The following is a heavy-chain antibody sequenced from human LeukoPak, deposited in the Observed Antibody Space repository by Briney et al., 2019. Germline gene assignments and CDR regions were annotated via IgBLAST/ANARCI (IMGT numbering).Heavy chain of an antibody. J-gene: IGHJ5*02. CDR1: GFTFSNYA. CDR2: ISYDGGNK. D-gene: IGHD6-19*01. V-gene: IGHV3-30*04. CDR3: ARGGIAVAGIDFRWFDP. Sequence: GGSLRLSCAASGFTFSNYAMYWVRRAQGKGWGGGAVISYDGGNKYYADSVKGRFTIFRDNSKNTLYLQMNSLRVEDTAVYYCARGGIAVAGIDFRWFDPWGQGTLVTVSS.